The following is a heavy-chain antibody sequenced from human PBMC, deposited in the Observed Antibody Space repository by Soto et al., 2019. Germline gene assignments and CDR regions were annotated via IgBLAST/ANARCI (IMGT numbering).Heavy chain of an antibody. V-gene: IGHV3-23*01. J-gene: IGHJ4*02. CDR2: ISGRGTDT. D-gene: IGHD4-17*01. CDR1: GFTFSRFD. CDR3: AKEGTTVSTDYFDY. Sequence: VGSLRLSCVASGFTFSRFDMSWVRQTPGKGLEWVSAISGRGTDTKYAVSVQGRFTISRDNSNNTVYLQMNSLRADDTAVYYCAKEGTTVSTDYFDYWGQGALVTVSS.